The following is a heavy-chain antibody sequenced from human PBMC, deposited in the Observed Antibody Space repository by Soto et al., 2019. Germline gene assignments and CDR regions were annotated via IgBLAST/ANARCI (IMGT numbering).Heavy chain of an antibody. D-gene: IGHD6-19*01. Sequence: VQLVESGGGLVQPGGSLRLSCAASGFSLSDYWMNWVRQAPGKGLEWVAIIKQDGSDRYYVDSVKGRFTISRDNAKNSLYLLMSSLRVEDTALYYCARGRGWLHDYWGQGTLVTVSS. CDR3: ARGRGWLHDY. J-gene: IGHJ4*02. V-gene: IGHV3-7*01. CDR2: IKQDGSDR. CDR1: GFSLSDYW.